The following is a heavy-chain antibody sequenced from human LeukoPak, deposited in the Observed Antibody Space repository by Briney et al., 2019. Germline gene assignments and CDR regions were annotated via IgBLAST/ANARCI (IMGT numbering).Heavy chain of an antibody. Sequence: ASVKVSCKASGYTFTAHYMHRVRQAPGQRLEWMGWIYPKSGGTNYAQKYQSRITMTRDTSIITAFIELSILTSYDTTTYYCVRDGYSGGAFDIWGQGTMVTVSS. CDR2: IYPKSGGT. CDR3: VRDGYSGGAFDI. D-gene: IGHD5-12*01. J-gene: IGHJ3*02. CDR1: GYTFTAHY. V-gene: IGHV1-2*02.